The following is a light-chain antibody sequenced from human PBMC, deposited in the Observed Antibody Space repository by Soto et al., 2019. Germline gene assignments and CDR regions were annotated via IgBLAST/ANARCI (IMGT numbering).Light chain of an antibody. CDR1: QSVSSNY. Sequence: EIVLTQSPGTLSLSPGERATLSCRASQSVSSNYLAWYQQKPGQAPRLLIYGAYTRATGIPDRFSGSGSGTDFTLTISRLEPEDSAVYYCQQYGSSPTWTFGQGTKVDIK. CDR3: QQYGSSPTWT. J-gene: IGKJ1*01. V-gene: IGKV3-20*01. CDR2: GAY.